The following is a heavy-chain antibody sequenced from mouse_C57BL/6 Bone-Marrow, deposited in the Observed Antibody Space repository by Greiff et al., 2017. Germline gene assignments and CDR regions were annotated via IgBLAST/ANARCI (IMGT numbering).Heavy chain of an antibody. CDR1: GYTFTSYW. CDR2: IHPNSGST. V-gene: IGHV1-64*01. J-gene: IGHJ3*01. D-gene: IGHD4-1*01. Sequence: QVQLQQPGAELVKPGASVKLSCKASGYTFTSYWMHWVKQRPGQGLEWIGMIHPNSGSTNYNEKFKSKATLTVDKSSRTAYMQLSSLTSEDSAVYYCARRRTNWDWFAYWGQGTLVTVSA. CDR3: ARRRTNWDWFAY.